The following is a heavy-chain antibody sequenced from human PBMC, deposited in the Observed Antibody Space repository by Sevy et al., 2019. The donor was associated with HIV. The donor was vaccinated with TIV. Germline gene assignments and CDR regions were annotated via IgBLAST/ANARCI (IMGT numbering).Heavy chain of an antibody. J-gene: IGHJ4*02. V-gene: IGHV4-59*08. Sequence: SETLSLTCTVSGGSITSLYWNWIRQPPGKGLEWIANNYYNGQINYNPSLKSRVTLSLDTSKNQFSLRLVSVTAADTAMYYCAGENAWGRGYSWGQGTLVTVSS. CDR2: NYYNGQI. CDR1: GGSITSLY. D-gene: IGHD1-26*01. CDR3: AGENAWGRGYS.